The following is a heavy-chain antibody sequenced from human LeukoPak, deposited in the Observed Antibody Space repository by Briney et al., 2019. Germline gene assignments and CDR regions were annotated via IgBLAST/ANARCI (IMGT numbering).Heavy chain of an antibody. CDR3: ARDSGSSPTFDY. V-gene: IGHV4-59*01. CDR2: THYSGSS. CDR1: GFTFSDYY. D-gene: IGHD6-13*01. Sequence: GSLRLSCAASGFTFSDYYMSWIRQPPGKGLEWIGYTHYSGSSNYNPSLKSRVTMSVDTSKNQISLKLNSVTAADTAVYYCARDSGSSPTFDYWGQGTLVTVSS. J-gene: IGHJ4*02.